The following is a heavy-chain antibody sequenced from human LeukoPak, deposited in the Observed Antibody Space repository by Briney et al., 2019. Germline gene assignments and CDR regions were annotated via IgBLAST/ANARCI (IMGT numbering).Heavy chain of an antibody. V-gene: IGHV1-18*01. J-gene: IGHJ4*02. CDR1: GGTFSSYA. Sequence: ASVKVSCKASGGTFSSYAISWVRQAPGQGLEWMGWISAYNGNTNYAQKLQGRVTMTTDTSTSTAYMELSSLRSDDSAVYYCARDARDTGTYYVAYWGPGTLVTVSS. CDR2: ISAYNGNT. CDR3: ARDARDTGTYYVAY. D-gene: IGHD2-8*02.